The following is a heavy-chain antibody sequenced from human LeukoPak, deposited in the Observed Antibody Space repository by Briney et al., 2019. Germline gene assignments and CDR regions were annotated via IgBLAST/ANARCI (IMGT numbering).Heavy chain of an antibody. V-gene: IGHV3-48*03. D-gene: IGHD4-17*01. J-gene: IGHJ6*03. CDR1: GFTFSSYE. CDR3: ARVDGDYDYYYYMDV. CDR2: ISSSGSTI. Sequence: GGSLRLSCAASGFTFSSYEMNWVRQAPGKGLGWVSYISSSGSTIYYADSVKGRFTISRDNAKKSLYLQMSSLRAEDTAVYYCARVDGDYDYYYYMDVWGKGTTVTVSS.